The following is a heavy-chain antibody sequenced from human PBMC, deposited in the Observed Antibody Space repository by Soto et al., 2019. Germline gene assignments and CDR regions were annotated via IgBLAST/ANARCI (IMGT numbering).Heavy chain of an antibody. V-gene: IGHV3-48*02. CDR2: ISGSGATK. D-gene: IGHD5-18*01. CDR1: GFTFSSHS. J-gene: IGHJ4*02. CDR3: ARAIRGFSYVVDY. Sequence: GGSLRLSCSASGFTFSSHSINWVRQAPGKGLEWVSYISGSGATKYYADSVKGRFTISRDNARNSLYLQMSSLSDEDTAVYYCARAIRGFSYVVDYWGQGTLVTVSS.